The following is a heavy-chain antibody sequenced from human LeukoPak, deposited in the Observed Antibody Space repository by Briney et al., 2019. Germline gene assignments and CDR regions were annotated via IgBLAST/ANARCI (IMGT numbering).Heavy chain of an antibody. D-gene: IGHD5-12*01. J-gene: IGHJ4*02. CDR2: IKQDGSEK. V-gene: IGHV3-7*01. Sequence: PGGSLRLSCAASGFTFSSYWMSWVRQAPGKGLEWVANIKQDGSEKYYVDSVKGRFTISRDNAKNSLYLQMNSLRAEDTAVYYCAKAPGQWLPDLHYWGQGTLVTVSS. CDR1: GFTFSSYW. CDR3: AKAPGQWLPDLHY.